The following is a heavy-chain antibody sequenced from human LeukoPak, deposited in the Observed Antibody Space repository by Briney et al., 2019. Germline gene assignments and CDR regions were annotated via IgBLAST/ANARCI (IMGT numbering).Heavy chain of an antibody. Sequence: PGASVKVSCKASGYTFTGYYMHWVRQAPGQGLEWMGRINPNSGGTNYARKFQGRATMTRDTSISTAYMELSRLRSDDTAVYYCARVHCTNGVCYLFDYWGQGTLVTVSS. J-gene: IGHJ4*02. CDR2: INPNSGGT. CDR3: ARVHCTNGVCYLFDY. CDR1: GYTFTGYY. V-gene: IGHV1-2*06. D-gene: IGHD2-8*01.